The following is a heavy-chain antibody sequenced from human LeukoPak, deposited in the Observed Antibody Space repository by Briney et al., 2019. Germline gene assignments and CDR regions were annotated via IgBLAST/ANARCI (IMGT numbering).Heavy chain of an antibody. CDR1: GFSINKFW. CDR2: INSDETTT. J-gene: IGHJ4*02. CDR3: AKFLSPVL. V-gene: IGHV3-74*01. Sequence: GGSLRLSCAASGFSINKFWMHWVRQAPGKGLMWVSRINSDETTTNYADSVEGRFTISRDNAMNMVYLQMNSLRAEDTAVYYCAKFLSPVLWGQGTLVTVSS. D-gene: IGHD3-16*02.